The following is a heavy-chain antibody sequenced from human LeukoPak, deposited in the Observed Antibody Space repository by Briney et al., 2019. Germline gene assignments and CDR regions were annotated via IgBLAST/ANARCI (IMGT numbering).Heavy chain of an antibody. CDR3: ASGYYYGSGSYGPFDP. D-gene: IGHD3-10*01. CDR2: IKQDGSEK. CDR1: GFTFSSYW. V-gene: IGHV3-7*01. Sequence: GGSLRLSCAASGFTFSSYWMSRVRQAPGKGLEWVANIKQDGSEKYYVDSVKGRFTISRDNAKNSLYLQMNSLRAEDTAVYYCASGYYYGSGSYGPFDPWGQGTLVTVSS. J-gene: IGHJ5*02.